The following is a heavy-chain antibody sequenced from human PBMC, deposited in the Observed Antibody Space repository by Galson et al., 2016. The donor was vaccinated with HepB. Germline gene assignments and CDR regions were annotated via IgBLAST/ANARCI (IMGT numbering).Heavy chain of an antibody. J-gene: IGHJ4*02. Sequence: SLRLSCAASGFTFSNYAMHWVRQAPGKGLEWVAVISNDGRDKHYADSVKGRFTISRDKSKNTLYLQMSRLRAEDTAVYYCAKDSRRAGYSYGSSYFDYWGQGTLVTVSS. CDR1: GFTFSNYA. CDR3: AKDSRRAGYSYGSSYFDY. D-gene: IGHD5-18*01. V-gene: IGHV3-30*18. CDR2: ISNDGRDK.